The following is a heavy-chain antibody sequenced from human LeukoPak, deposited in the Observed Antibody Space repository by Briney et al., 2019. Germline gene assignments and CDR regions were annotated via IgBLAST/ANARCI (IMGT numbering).Heavy chain of an antibody. Sequence: SETLSLTCGVSGGSVTSTNYWTWVRQPPGKGLEWIGEVNLQGFTNYNPSLMGRVAISVDTSENHISLQLTSVTAADTAVYYCARVNKGGTLDYWGQGTLVTVSS. J-gene: IGHJ4*02. V-gene: IGHV4-4*02. CDR1: GGSVTSTNY. D-gene: IGHD1-1*01. CDR2: VNLQGFT. CDR3: ARVNKGGTLDY.